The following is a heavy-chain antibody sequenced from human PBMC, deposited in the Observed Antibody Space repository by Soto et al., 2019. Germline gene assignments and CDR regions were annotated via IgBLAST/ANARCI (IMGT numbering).Heavy chain of an antibody. CDR2: IYSGGNT. V-gene: IGHV3-53*04. Sequence: GGSLRLSCAASGFTVSSNYMSWVRQAPGKGLEWVSVIYSGGNTYYADSVKGRFTISRHNSKNTLYLQMNSLRAEDTAVYYCARQYSSFFDYWGQANLVTVSS. J-gene: IGHJ4*02. D-gene: IGHD6-6*01. CDR3: ARQYSSFFDY. CDR1: GFTVSSNY.